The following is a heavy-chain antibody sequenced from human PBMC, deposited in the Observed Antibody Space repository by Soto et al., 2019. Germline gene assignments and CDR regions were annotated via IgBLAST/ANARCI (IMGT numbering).Heavy chain of an antibody. CDR3: ARPGEEYSGYDDAFDI. D-gene: IGHD5-12*01. CDR1: GGSFSVYY. V-gene: IGHV4-59*01. CDR2: IYYSGST. Sequence: SETLSLTCAVYGGSFSVYYWSWIRQPPGKGLEWIGYIYYSGSTNYNPSLKSRVTISVDTSKNQFSLKLSSVTAADTAVYYCARPGEEYSGYDDAFDIWGQGTMVTVSS. J-gene: IGHJ3*02.